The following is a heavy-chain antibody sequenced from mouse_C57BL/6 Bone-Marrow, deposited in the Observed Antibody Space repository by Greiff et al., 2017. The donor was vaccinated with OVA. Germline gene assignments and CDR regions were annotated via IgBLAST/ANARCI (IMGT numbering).Heavy chain of an antibody. Sequence: QVQLQQPGAELVKPGASVKVSCKASGYTFTSYWMHWVKQRPGQGLEWIGRIHPSDSDTNYNQKFKGKATLTVDKSSSTAYVQLSSLTSEDSAVYYCAIGGYSNCGFAYWGQGTLVTVSA. J-gene: IGHJ3*01. CDR2: IHPSDSDT. CDR1: GYTFTSYW. V-gene: IGHV1-74*01. D-gene: IGHD2-5*01. CDR3: AIGGYSNCGFAY.